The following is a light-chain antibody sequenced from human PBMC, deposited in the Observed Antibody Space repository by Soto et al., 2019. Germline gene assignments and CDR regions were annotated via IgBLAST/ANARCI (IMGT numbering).Light chain of an antibody. V-gene: IGKV3-15*01. CDR1: QSVSIN. CDR3: QQYNNWPPGT. J-gene: IGKJ1*01. CDR2: GAS. Sequence: EIVMTQSPATLSVSPGERATLSCRASQSVSINLAWYQHKPGQAPRLLIYGASTRATGIPARFSGSGSGTEFTLTISSLQSEDFAVYYCQQYNNWPPGTFGQGTKVEIK.